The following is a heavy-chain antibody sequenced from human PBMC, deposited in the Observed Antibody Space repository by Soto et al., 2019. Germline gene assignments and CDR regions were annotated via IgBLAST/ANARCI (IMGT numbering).Heavy chain of an antibody. CDR1: GYTLTELS. Sequence: ASVKVSCKVSGYTLTELSMHWVRQAPGKGLEWMGGFDPEDGETIYAQKFQGRVTMTEDTSTDTAYMELSSLRSEDTAVYYCATFRLLWFGELLSYFQHWGQGTLVTVSS. J-gene: IGHJ1*01. D-gene: IGHD3-10*01. CDR3: ATFRLLWFGELLSYFQH. CDR2: FDPEDGET. V-gene: IGHV1-24*01.